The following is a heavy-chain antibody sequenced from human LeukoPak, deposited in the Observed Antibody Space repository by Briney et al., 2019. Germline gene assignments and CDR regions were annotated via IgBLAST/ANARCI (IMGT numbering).Heavy chain of an antibody. Sequence: GGSLRLSCAASGFTFSNAWMSWVRQAPGKGLEWVGRSKSKTDGGTTDYAAPVKGRFTISRDDSKNTLYLQMNSLKTEDTAVYYCTTEYLYGSGSYKVNYYYYMDVWGKGTTVSVSS. CDR1: GFTFSNAW. J-gene: IGHJ6*03. CDR2: SKSKTDGGTT. CDR3: TTEYLYGSGSYKVNYYYYMDV. V-gene: IGHV3-15*01. D-gene: IGHD3-10*01.